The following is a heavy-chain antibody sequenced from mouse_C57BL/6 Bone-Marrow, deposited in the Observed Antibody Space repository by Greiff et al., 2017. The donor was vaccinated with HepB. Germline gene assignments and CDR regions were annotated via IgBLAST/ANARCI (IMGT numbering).Heavy chain of an antibody. CDR2: ISDGGSYT. D-gene: IGHD2-1*01. CDR3: ARDLL. CDR1: GFTFSSYA. Sequence: VQLKESGGGLVKPGGSLKLSCAASGFTFSSYAMSWVRQTPEKRLEWVATISDGGSYTYYPDNVKGRFTISRDNAKNNLYLQMSHLKSEDTAMYYCARDLLWGQGTLVTVSA. V-gene: IGHV5-4*01. J-gene: IGHJ3*01.